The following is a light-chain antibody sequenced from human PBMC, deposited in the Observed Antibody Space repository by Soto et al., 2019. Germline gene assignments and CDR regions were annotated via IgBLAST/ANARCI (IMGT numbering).Light chain of an antibody. Sequence: QSVLTQPTSASGTPGQRVTISCSGSSSNIGSNTVNWYQQLPGTAPKLLIYSNNQRPSGVPDRFSGSKSGTSASLAISGLQSEDEADYYCAAWDDSLNGSNYVFGTGTKLTVL. CDR1: SSNIGSNT. CDR3: AAWDDSLNGSNYV. J-gene: IGLJ1*01. V-gene: IGLV1-44*01. CDR2: SNN.